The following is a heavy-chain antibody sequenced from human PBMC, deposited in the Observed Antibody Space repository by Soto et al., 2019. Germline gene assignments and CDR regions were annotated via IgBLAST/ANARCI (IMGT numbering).Heavy chain of an antibody. CDR1: GGSISDYQ. D-gene: IGHD3-16*02. CDR3: ARMRGLGEISPYFDD. J-gene: IGHJ4*02. Sequence: PSETLSLTCSISGGSISDYQWNWIRQPPGKGLEWIGYIYHSGRTNYNPSLNSRVTISLDTSAKQFSLRLRSVTAADTAVYYCARMRGLGEISPYFDDWGQGARVTVAS. CDR2: IYHSGRT. V-gene: IGHV4-59*01.